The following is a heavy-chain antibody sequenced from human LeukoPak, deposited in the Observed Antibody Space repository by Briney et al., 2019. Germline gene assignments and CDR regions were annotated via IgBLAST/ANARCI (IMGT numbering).Heavy chain of an antibody. J-gene: IGHJ4*02. Sequence: GGSLRLSCAASGFTFSIYAMSWVRQAPGKGLEWVSTISGSGGSTYYADSVKGRFTISRDNSKNTLYLQMNSLRAEDTAVYYCAKADHYYDILTGYASWDYWGQGTLVTVSS. V-gene: IGHV3-23*01. CDR3: AKADHYYDILTGYASWDY. D-gene: IGHD3-9*01. CDR2: ISGSGGST. CDR1: GFTFSIYA.